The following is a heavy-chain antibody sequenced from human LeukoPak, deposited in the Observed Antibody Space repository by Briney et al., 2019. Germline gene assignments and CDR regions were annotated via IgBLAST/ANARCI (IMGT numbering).Heavy chain of an antibody. Sequence: SETLSLTCTVSGGSISSHYWSWIRQPPGKGLDWIGYIYYSGSTNYNPSLKSRVTISVDTSKNQFSLKLSSVTAADMAVYYCAGGPYHFDYWGQGTLVTVSS. V-gene: IGHV4-59*11. CDR2: IYYSGST. CDR3: AGGPYHFDY. CDR1: GGSISSHY. D-gene: IGHD2-2*01. J-gene: IGHJ4*02.